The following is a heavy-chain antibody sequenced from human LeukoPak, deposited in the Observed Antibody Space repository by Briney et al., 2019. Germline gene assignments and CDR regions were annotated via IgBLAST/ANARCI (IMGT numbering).Heavy chain of an antibody. CDR3: ARTSYYYGSGSYYPFDY. J-gene: IGHJ4*02. Sequence: ASVKVSCKASGYTFTSYAMHWVRQAPGQRLEWIGWINAGNGNTKYSQKFQGRVTITRDTSASTAYMELSSLRSEDTAVYYCARTSYYYGSGSYYPFDYWGQGTLVTVSS. CDR1: GYTFTSYA. CDR2: INAGNGNT. D-gene: IGHD3-10*01. V-gene: IGHV1-3*01.